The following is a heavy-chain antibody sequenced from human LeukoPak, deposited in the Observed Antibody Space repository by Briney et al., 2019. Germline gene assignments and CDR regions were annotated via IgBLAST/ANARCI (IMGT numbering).Heavy chain of an antibody. Sequence: VYLGGSLRLSCAASGFTFSGYDMNWVRQAPGKGLEWVSYISSSGSTIYYADSVKGRFTISRDNAKNSLYLQMNSLRAEDTAVYYCARDYRGAAGGRFDYWGQGTLVTVSS. CDR1: GFTFSGYD. CDR2: ISSSGSTI. D-gene: IGHD6-13*01. V-gene: IGHV3-48*03. J-gene: IGHJ4*02. CDR3: ARDYRGAAGGRFDY.